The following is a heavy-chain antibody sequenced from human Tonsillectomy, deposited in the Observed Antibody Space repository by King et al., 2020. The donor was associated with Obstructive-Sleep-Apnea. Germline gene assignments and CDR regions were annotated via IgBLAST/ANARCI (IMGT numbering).Heavy chain of an antibody. V-gene: IGHV4-59*01. CDR1: GGSISSYY. CDR3: AREYCSSTSCYGIDY. Sequence: VQLQESGPGLVKPSETLSLTCTVSGGSISSYYWSWIRQPPGKGLEWIGYIYYSGSTNYNPSLKSRVAISVHTSKNQFSLKLSSVTAADTAAYYCAREYCSSTSCYGIDYWGQGTLVTVSS. D-gene: IGHD2-2*01. J-gene: IGHJ4*02. CDR2: IYYSGST.